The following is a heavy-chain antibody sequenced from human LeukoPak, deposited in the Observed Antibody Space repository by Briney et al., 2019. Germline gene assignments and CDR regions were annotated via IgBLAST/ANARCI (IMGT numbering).Heavy chain of an antibody. CDR2: ISGSGGST. CDR1: GFSFSDSV. CDR3: AKDVWWSVS. V-gene: IGHV3-23*01. D-gene: IGHD2-8*02. J-gene: IGHJ5*02. Sequence: PGGSLRLSCVASGFSFSDSVIHWVRQAPGKGLEWVSAISGSGGSTYYADSVKGRFTISRDNSKNTLYLQMNSLRAEDTAVYYCAKDVWWSVSWGQGTLVTVSS.